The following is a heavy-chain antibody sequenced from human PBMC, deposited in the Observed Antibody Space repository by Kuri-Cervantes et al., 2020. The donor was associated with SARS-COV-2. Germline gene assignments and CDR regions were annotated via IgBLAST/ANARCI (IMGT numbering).Heavy chain of an antibody. CDR2: ISWNSGSI. V-gene: IGHV3-9*01. CDR1: GFTFDDYA. CDR3: ARVNDVIAARLHDAFDI. Sequence: GGSLRLSCAASGFTFDDYAMHWVRQAPGKGLEWVPGISWNSGSIGYADSVKGRFTISRDNAKNSLYLQMNSLRAEDTAVYYCARVNDVIAARLHDAFDIWGQGTMVTVSS. D-gene: IGHD6-6*01. J-gene: IGHJ3*02.